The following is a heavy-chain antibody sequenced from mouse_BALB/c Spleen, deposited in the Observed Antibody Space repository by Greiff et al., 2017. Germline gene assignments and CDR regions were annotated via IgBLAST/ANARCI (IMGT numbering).Heavy chain of an antibody. J-gene: IGHJ2*01. D-gene: IGHD2-3*01. V-gene: IGHV14-3*02. Sequence: EVQLQQSGAELVKPGASVKLSCTASGFNIKDTYMHWVKQRPEQGLEWIGRIDPANGNTKYDPKFQGKATITADTSSNTAYLQLSSLTSEDTADYYCRWLLRAHYFDYWGQGTTLTVSS. CDR3: RWLLRAHYFDY. CDR1: GFNIKDTY. CDR2: IDPANGNT.